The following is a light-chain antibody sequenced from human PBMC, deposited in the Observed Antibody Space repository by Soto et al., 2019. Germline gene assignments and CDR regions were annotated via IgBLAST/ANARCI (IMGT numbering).Light chain of an antibody. V-gene: IGKV1-5*01. CDR2: DAS. J-gene: IGKJ5*01. CDR3: HQSFSILSVT. CDR1: QSISSW. Sequence: DIQMTQSPSTLSASVGDRVTITCRASQSISSWLAWYQQKPGKAPKPLIYDASSLESGVPSRFSGSGSGTEFTLTISSLQPDDFATYYCHQSFSILSVTFGQGTRLEIK.